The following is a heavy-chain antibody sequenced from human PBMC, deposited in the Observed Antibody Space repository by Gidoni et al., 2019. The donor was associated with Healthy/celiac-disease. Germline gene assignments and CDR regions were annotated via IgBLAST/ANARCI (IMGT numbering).Heavy chain of an antibody. CDR2: ITGSGGST. Sequence: EVQLLASGGGLVQPGGSLRLSCAASGFTFSSYAMSWVRPAPGEGLEWVSAITGSGGSTYYADSVKGRFTIARDNSKNTLYLQMNSLRAEDTAVYYCAKVARELLNPVDYWGQGSLVTVSS. J-gene: IGHJ4*02. CDR3: AKVARELLNPVDY. CDR1: GFTFSSYA. V-gene: IGHV3-23*01. D-gene: IGHD3-10*01.